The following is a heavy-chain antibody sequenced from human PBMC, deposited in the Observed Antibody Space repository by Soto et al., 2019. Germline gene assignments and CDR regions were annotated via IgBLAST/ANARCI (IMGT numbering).Heavy chain of an antibody. CDR2: ISGSGGST. V-gene: IGHV3-23*01. Sequence: GGSLRLSCAASGFTFSSYAMSWVRQAPGKGLEWVSAISGSGGSTYYADSVKGRFTISRDNSKNTLYLQMNSLRAEDTAVYYCAKVPGSGSYYYYGMDVWGQGTTVTVSS. CDR3: AKVPGSGSYYYYGMDV. J-gene: IGHJ6*02. D-gene: IGHD3-3*01. CDR1: GFTFSSYA.